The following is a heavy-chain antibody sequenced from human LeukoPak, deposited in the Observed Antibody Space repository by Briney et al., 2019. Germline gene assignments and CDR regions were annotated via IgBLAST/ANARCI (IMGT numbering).Heavy chain of an antibody. D-gene: IGHD6-13*01. CDR1: GGTFSSYA. CDR2: IIPIFGTA. CDR3: AREEDSSSWYPLGY. J-gene: IGHJ4*02. V-gene: IGHV1-69*06. Sequence: SVKVSCKASGGTFSSYAISWVRQAPGRGLEWMGGIIPIFGTANYAQKFQGRVTITADKSTSTAYMELSSLRSEDTAVYYCAREEDSSSWYPLGYWGQGTLVTVSS.